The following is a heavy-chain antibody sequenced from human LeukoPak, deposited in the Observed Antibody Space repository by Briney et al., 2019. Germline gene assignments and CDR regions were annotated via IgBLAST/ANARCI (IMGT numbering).Heavy chain of an antibody. V-gene: IGHV4-34*01. D-gene: IGHD3-10*01. CDR2: INHSGST. CDR3: ARSRGYYGSGSYLLYYYGMDV. CDR1: GGSFSGYY. J-gene: IGHJ6*02. Sequence: SETLSLTCAVYGGSFSGYYWSWIRQPPGKGLEWIGEINHSGSTNYNPSLTSRVTISVDTSKNQFSLKLSSVTAADTAVYYCARSRGYYGSGSYLLYYYGMDVWGQGTTVTVSS.